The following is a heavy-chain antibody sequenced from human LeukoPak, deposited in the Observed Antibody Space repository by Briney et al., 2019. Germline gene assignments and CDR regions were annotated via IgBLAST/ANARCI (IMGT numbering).Heavy chain of an antibody. D-gene: IGHD6-13*01. V-gene: IGHV3-23*01. CDR1: GFSFSSYA. CDR2: ISGSGGTST. Sequence: GGSLRLSCAASGFSFSSYAMSWVRQAPGKGLEWVSAISGSGGTSTYYADSVKGRFTISRDNSKNTLYLQMNSLRAEDTAVYYCANSAAVGTFYWGQGTLVTVSS. J-gene: IGHJ4*02. CDR3: ANSAAVGTFY.